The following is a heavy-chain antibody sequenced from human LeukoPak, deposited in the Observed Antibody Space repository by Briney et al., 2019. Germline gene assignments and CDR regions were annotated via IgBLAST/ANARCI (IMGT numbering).Heavy chain of an antibody. Sequence: PSETLSLTCTVSGGSISSYYWSWIRQPPGKGLEWSGYIYYSGSTNYNPSLKSRVTISVDTSKNQFSLKLSSVTAADTAVYYCARTYSSSFPYYYYYYMDVWGKGTTVTVSS. D-gene: IGHD6-6*01. CDR3: ARTYSSSFPYYYYYYMDV. CDR2: IYYSGST. CDR1: GGSISSYY. V-gene: IGHV4-59*01. J-gene: IGHJ6*03.